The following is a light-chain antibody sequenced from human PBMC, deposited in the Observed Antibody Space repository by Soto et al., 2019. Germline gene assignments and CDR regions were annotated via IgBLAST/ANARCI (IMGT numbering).Light chain of an antibody. J-gene: IGKJ3*01. V-gene: IGKV3-20*01. Sequence: EIVLTQSPGTLSLSPGERATLSCRASQSVPSNYLAWYQQRPGQAPRLLIYGASTRAAGVPDRFSGSGSGTEFTLTINRPEPEDFAVFYCHQYDRSAIFTFGPGTTVDIK. CDR2: GAS. CDR3: HQYDRSAIFT. CDR1: QSVPSNY.